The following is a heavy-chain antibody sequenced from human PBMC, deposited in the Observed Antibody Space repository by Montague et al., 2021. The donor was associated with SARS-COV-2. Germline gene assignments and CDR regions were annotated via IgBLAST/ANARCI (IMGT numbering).Heavy chain of an antibody. D-gene: IGHD4-17*01. Sequence: SETLSLTCTVSGGSISSYYSSWIRQPPGKGLEWIGYIYYSGSTNYNPSLKSRVTISVDTSKNQFSLTLSSVTAADTAAYYCARAGAYGDYPTPPTFDPWGQGTLVTVSS. V-gene: IGHV4-59*01. CDR3: ARAGAYGDYPTPPTFDP. CDR1: GGSISSYY. CDR2: IYYSGST. J-gene: IGHJ5*02.